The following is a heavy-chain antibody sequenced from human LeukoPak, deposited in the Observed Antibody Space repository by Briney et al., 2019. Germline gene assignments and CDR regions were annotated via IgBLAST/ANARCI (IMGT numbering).Heavy chain of an antibody. CDR2: IYYSGST. Sequence: PSETLSLTCTVSGGSISSSSYYWGWIRQPPGKGLEWIGSIYYSGSTYYNPSLKSRVTISVDTSKNQFSLKLSSVTAADTAVYYCARDPSGWFVDYWGQGTLVTVSS. CDR3: ARDPSGWFVDY. CDR1: GGSISSSSYY. J-gene: IGHJ4*02. D-gene: IGHD6-19*01. V-gene: IGHV4-39*07.